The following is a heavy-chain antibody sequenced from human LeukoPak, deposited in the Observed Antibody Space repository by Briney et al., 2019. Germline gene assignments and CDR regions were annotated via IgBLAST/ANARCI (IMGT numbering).Heavy chain of an antibody. J-gene: IGHJ6*03. V-gene: IGHV3-30*02. Sequence: GGSLRLSCATSGFTFDRFGMHWVRQAPGKGLEWVAFIRYDGSHKYYPDSVKGRFTISRDTSKSTLYLQMSSLRAEDTAVYYCAKQRGSDYTNKYFYYMDVWGKGTTVTISS. CDR3: AKQRGSDYTNKYFYYMDV. CDR2: IRYDGSHK. D-gene: IGHD4-11*01. CDR1: GFTFDRFG.